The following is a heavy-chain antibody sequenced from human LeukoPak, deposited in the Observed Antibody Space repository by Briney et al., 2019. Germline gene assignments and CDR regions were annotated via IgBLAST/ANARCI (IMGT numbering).Heavy chain of an antibody. CDR1: GFTFSDAW. CDR3: AKDGGYYYDSSGYS. D-gene: IGHD3-22*01. CDR2: ISGSGGST. Sequence: GGSLRLSCATSGFTFSDAWMSWVRQAPGKGLEWVSAISGSGGSTYYADSVKGRFTISRDNSKNTLYLQMNSLRAEDTAVYYCAKDGGYYYDSSGYSWGQGTLVTVSS. J-gene: IGHJ4*02. V-gene: IGHV3-23*01.